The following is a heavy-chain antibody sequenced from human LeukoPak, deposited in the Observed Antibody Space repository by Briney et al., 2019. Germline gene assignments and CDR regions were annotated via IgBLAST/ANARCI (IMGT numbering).Heavy chain of an antibody. CDR3: ARHVYYGSGSYYGGFDY. V-gene: IGHV4-59*08. D-gene: IGHD3-10*01. Sequence: SETLSLTCAVYGGSFSGYYWSWIRQPPGKGLEWIGYIYYSGSTNYNPSLKSRVTISVDTSKNQFSLKLSSVTAADTAVYYCARHVYYGSGSYYGGFDYWGQGTLVTVSS. J-gene: IGHJ4*02. CDR1: GGSFSGYY. CDR2: IYYSGST.